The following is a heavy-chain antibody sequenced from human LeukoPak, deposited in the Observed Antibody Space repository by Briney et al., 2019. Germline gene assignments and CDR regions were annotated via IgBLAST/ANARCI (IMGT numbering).Heavy chain of an antibody. CDR3: ARDDSGYSYGTFDY. D-gene: IGHD5-18*01. J-gene: IGHJ4*02. V-gene: IGHV4-4*07. CDR1: GGSISSYY. Sequence: PSETLSLTCTVSGGSISSYYWSWIRQPAGKGLEWIGRIYTSGSTNYNPSLKSRVTMSVDTSKNQFSLKLSSATAADTAVYYCARDDSGYSYGTFDYWGQGTLVTVSS. CDR2: IYTSGST.